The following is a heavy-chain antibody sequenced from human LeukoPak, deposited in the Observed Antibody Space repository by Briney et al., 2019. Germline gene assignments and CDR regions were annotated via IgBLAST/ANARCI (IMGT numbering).Heavy chain of an antibody. Sequence: GGSLRLSCAASGFTITSNYINWVRQAPGKGLECVSVIYAGASTYYADSVEGRFIVSRDTSKNTVFLQMNSLRAEDTAFYFCARQPVCPDKRGYSGYAPRHYFDYWGQGTLVTVSS. J-gene: IGHJ4*02. CDR2: IYAGAST. CDR1: GFTITSNY. CDR3: ARQPVCPDKRGYSGYAPRHYFDY. D-gene: IGHD5-12*01. V-gene: IGHV3-66*04.